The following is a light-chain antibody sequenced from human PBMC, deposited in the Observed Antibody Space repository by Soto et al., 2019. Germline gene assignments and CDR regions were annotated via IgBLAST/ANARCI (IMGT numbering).Light chain of an antibody. J-gene: IGKJ1*01. V-gene: IGKV4-1*01. CDR3: QQFYVTPWT. CDR2: WAS. CDR1: QSVLFRSNYKNY. Sequence: DIVLTQSPDSLAVSLGERDTISCASSQSVLFRSNYKNYLSWYQQKPGQPPKLLIYWASIRESGVPDRFSGRGSGTFFTLTISSLQAEDVAVYYCQQFYVTPWTFGQGTKVEIK.